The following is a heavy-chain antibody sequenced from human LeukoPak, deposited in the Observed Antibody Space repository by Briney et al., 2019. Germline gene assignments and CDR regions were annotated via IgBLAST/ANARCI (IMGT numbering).Heavy chain of an antibody. Sequence: GGSLRLSCAASGFTFSSYSMNWVRQAPGKGLEWVSSSSSSSSYIYYADSVKGRFTISRDNAKNSLYLQMNSLRAEDTAVYYCAREYYDSSGYYYLMTYYYYMDVWGKGTTVTVSS. CDR1: GFTFSSYS. V-gene: IGHV3-21*01. D-gene: IGHD3-22*01. CDR3: AREYYDSSGYYYLMTYYYYMDV. J-gene: IGHJ6*03. CDR2: SSSSSSYI.